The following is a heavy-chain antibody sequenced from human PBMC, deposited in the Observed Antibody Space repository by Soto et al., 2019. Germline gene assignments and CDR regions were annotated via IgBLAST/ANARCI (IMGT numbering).Heavy chain of an antibody. V-gene: IGHV1-18*01. CDR2: ISAYNGNT. Sequence: QVQLVQSGAEVKKPGASVKVSCKASGYTFTSYGISWVRQAPGQGLEWMGWISAYNGNTNYAQKLQGRVTMTTDTSTSTAYVALWSLRSDDTAVYYCARVRDCSGGRGAFWIRDKDCLQYYFDYWGQGTLVTVSS. D-gene: IGHD2-15*01. J-gene: IGHJ4*02. CDR1: GYTFTSYG. CDR3: ARVRDCSGGRGAFWIRDKDCLQYYFDY.